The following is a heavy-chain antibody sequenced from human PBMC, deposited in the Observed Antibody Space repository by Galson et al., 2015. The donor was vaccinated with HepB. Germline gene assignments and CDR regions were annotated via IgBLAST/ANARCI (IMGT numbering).Heavy chain of an antibody. Sequence: CAISGDSVSSNSAAWNWIRQSPSRGLEWLGRTYYRSKWYNDYAVSVKSRITINPDTSKNQFSLQLNSVTPEDTAVYYCARLIVEDHRSGHAFDIWGQGTMVTVSS. V-gene: IGHV6-1*01. CDR2: TYYRSKWYN. J-gene: IGHJ3*02. CDR1: GDSVSSNSAA. CDR3: ARLIVEDHRSGHAFDI. D-gene: IGHD2-21*01.